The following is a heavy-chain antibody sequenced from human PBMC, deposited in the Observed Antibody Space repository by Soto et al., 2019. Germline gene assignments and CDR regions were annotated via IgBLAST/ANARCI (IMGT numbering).Heavy chain of an antibody. J-gene: IGHJ3*02. CDR3: ARGRNDILTDAFDI. Sequence: QVQLVQSGAEVKKPGSSVKVSCKASGGTFGSYTLSWVRQAPGQGLEWMGRIIPLIGRTNYAQKFQGRVTIAADKSTSTAYMELSSLRSGDTALYYCARGRNDILTDAFDIWGQGTMVTVSS. CDR2: IIPLIGRT. V-gene: IGHV1-69*04. D-gene: IGHD3-9*01. CDR1: GGTFGSYT.